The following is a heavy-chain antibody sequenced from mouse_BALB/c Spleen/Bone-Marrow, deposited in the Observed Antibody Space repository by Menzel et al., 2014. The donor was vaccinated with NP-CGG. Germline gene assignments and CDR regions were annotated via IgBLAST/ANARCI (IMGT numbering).Heavy chain of an antibody. J-gene: IGHJ4*01. CDR3: AREEYGQKVYAMDY. CDR1: GFTFSSYA. CDR2: ISSGGST. V-gene: IGHV5-6-5*01. Sequence: EVKLEDSGGGLVKPGGSLKLSCAASGFTFSSYAMSWVRQTPERRLEWVASISSGGSTYYPDSVKGRFTISRDNARNILYLQMSSLRSEDTAMYYCAREEYGQKVYAMDYWGQGTSVTVSS. D-gene: IGHD2-10*02.